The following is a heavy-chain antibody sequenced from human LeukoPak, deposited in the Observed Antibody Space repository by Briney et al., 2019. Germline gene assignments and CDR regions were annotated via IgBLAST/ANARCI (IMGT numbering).Heavy chain of an antibody. CDR3: AKDHEWELLTYYFDY. CDR1: GYAFTGHY. J-gene: IGHJ4*02. D-gene: IGHD3-22*01. V-gene: IGHV1-2*02. CDR2: INPNSGDT. Sequence: ASVKVSCKTSGYAFTGHYLHWVRQAPGQGPEWLGWINPNSGDTDYAQNFQGRVTMTRDTSISTAYMELSRLRSDDTAIYYCAKDHEWELLTYYFDYWGQGTLVTVSS.